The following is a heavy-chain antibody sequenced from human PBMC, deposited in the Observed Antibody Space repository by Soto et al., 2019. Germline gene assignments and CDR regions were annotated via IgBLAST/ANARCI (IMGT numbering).Heavy chain of an antibody. J-gene: IGHJ4*02. Sequence: SVKVSCKASGYTFTYRYLHWVRQAPGQALEWMGWITPFNGNTNYAQKSQDRVTITRDRSMSTAYMELSSLRSEDTALYYCARDAGIAVAPFDYWGQGTLVTVSS. CDR3: ARDAGIAVAPFDY. D-gene: IGHD6-19*01. CDR1: GYTFTYRY. V-gene: IGHV1-45*02. CDR2: ITPFNGNT.